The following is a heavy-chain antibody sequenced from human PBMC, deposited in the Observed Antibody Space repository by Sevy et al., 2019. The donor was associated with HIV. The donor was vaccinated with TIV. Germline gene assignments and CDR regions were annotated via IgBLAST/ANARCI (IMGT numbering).Heavy chain of an antibody. CDR1: GGSFSGYY. CDR3: ARGLSEEIDYGGPVGIDY. V-gene: IGHV4-34*01. CDR2: INHSGST. Sequence: KQSQTLSLTCAVYGGSFSGYYWSWIRQPPGKGLEWIGEINHSGSTNYNPSLKSRVTISVDTSKNQFSLKLSSVTAADTAVYYCARGLSEEIDYGGPVGIDYWGQGTLVTVSS. J-gene: IGHJ4*02. D-gene: IGHD4-17*01.